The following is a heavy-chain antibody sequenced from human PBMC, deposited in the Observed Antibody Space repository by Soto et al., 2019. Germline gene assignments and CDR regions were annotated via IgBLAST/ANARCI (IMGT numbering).Heavy chain of an antibody. CDR3: ARGWWRRFGYYYYGMDV. V-gene: IGHV4-34*01. J-gene: IGHJ6*02. CDR2: INHSGST. Sequence: SETLSLPCAVYGGSFSGYYWSWIRQPPGKGLEWIGEINHSGSTNYNPPLKSRVTISVDTSKNQFSLKLSSVTAADTAVYYCARGWWRRFGYYYYGMDVWGQGTTVTVSS. D-gene: IGHD5-12*01. CDR1: GGSFSGYY.